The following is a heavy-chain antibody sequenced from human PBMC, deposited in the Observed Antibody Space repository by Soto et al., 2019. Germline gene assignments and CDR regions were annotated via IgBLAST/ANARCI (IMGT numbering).Heavy chain of an antibody. Sequence: VASVKLSCKASGGTFSSYAISWVRQAPGQGLEWMGGIIPIFGTANYAQKFQGRVTITADESTSTAYMELSSLRSEDTAVYYCARGCKPMIVVVTFCYWGQGTLVTVSS. CDR3: ARGCKPMIVVVTFCY. V-gene: IGHV1-69*13. CDR1: GGTFSSYA. CDR2: IIPIFGTA. J-gene: IGHJ4*02. D-gene: IGHD3-22*01.